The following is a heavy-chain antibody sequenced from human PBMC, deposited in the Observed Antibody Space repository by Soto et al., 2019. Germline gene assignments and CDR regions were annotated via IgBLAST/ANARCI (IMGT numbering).Heavy chain of an antibody. V-gene: IGHV3-73*01. CDR1: GFTFSGSA. Sequence: EVQLVESGGGLVQPGGSLKLSCAASGFTFSGSAMHWVRQASGKGLEWVGRIRSKANSYATAYAASVKGRFTISRDDSKNTAYLQMNSLKTEEPAVYYCTGGYDSGGYWGQGTLVTVSS. J-gene: IGHJ4*02. CDR2: IRSKANSYAT. D-gene: IGHD3-22*01. CDR3: TGGYDSGGY.